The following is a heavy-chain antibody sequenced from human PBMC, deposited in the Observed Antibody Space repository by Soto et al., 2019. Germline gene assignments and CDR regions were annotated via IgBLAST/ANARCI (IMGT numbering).Heavy chain of an antibody. CDR3: ATIHVVVITGSYYFDY. J-gene: IGHJ4*02. Sequence: QLQLQESGPGLVKPSETLSLTCTVSGGSISSSSYYWGWIRQPPGKGLEWIGSIYYSGSTYYNPSLKSRVTISVDTSKNQFSLKLSSVTAADTAVYYCATIHVVVITGSYYFDYWGQGTLVTVSS. V-gene: IGHV4-39*01. CDR1: GGSISSSSYY. D-gene: IGHD3-22*01. CDR2: IYYSGST.